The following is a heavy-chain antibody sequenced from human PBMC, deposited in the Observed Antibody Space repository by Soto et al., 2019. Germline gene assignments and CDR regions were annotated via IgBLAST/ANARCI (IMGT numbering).Heavy chain of an antibody. CDR2: ISGSGNYT. CDR3: AREGINNYNEFYFDS. V-gene: IGHV3-21*06. CDR1: EFAFSTYS. D-gene: IGHD4-4*01. J-gene: IGHJ4*02. Sequence: VGSRIHSWAAAEFAFSTYSTILVHSAPGKGLEWVSSISGSGNYTHYADFLRGRFTISRDNAKTSLFLQMDSLRAEDTAVYYCAREGINNYNEFYFDSWGQGTVVTVAA.